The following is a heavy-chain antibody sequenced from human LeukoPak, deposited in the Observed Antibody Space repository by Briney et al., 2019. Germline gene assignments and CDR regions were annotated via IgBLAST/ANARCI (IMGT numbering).Heavy chain of an antibody. CDR1: GFTFDDYG. D-gene: IGHD3-16*01. Sequence: GGSLRLSCAASGFTFDDYGMSWVRQAPGKGLEWVSGINWNGGSTGYADSVKGRFTISRDNAKNSLYLQMNSLRAEDTALYHCARAPGGDWYFDLWGRGTLVTVSS. V-gene: IGHV3-20*01. CDR2: INWNGGST. J-gene: IGHJ2*01. CDR3: ARAPGGDWYFDL.